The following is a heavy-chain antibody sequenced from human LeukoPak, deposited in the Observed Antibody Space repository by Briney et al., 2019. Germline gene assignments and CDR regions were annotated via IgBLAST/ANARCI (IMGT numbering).Heavy chain of an antibody. CDR3: ARYSGPTIAAAGGNWFDP. V-gene: IGHV1-2*02. CDR1: GYTFTGYY. Sequence: ASVKVSCKASGYTFTGYYMHWVRQAPGQGLEWMGWINPNSGGTNYAQKFQGRVTMTRDTSISTAYMELSRLRSDDTAVYYCARYSGPTIAAAGGNWFDPWGQGTLVPVPS. CDR2: INPNSGGT. D-gene: IGHD6-13*01. J-gene: IGHJ5*02.